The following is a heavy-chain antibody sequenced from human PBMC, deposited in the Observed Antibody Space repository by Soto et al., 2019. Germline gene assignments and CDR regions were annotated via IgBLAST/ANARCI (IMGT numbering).Heavy chain of an antibody. CDR3: ARGDLQLGFTGYFSEDYYYYMDV. V-gene: IGHV3-7*01. D-gene: IGHD3-22*01. Sequence: EVQLVESGGGLVQPGGSLRLSCAASGFTFSSYWMSWVRQAPGKGLEWVANIKQDGSEKYYVDSVKGRFTISRDNAKNSLYLQMNSLRAEDTAVYYCARGDLQLGFTGYFSEDYYYYMDVWGKGTTVTVSS. CDR1: GFTFSSYW. CDR2: IKQDGSEK. J-gene: IGHJ6*03.